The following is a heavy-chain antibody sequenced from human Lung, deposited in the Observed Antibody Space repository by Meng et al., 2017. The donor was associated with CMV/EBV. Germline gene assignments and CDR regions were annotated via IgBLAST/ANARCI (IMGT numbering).Heavy chain of an antibody. D-gene: IGHD2-15*01. CDR3: ARLYCSGGSCYTIDY. CDR1: GYTFTSYA. V-gene: IGHV7-4-1*02. J-gene: IGHJ4*02. Sequence: VKLVQVGAVMKKRGASVKVSCKASGYTFTSYAMNWVRQAPGQGLEWMGWINTNTGNPTYAQGFTGRFVFSLDTSVSTAYLQISSLKAADTAVYYRARLYCSGGSCYTIDYWGQGTLVTVSS. CDR2: INTNTGNP.